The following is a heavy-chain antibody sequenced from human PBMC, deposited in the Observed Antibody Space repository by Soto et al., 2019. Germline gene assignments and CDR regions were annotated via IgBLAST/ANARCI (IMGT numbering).Heavy chain of an antibody. D-gene: IGHD3-10*01. CDR2: IYSGGST. CDR1: GFTVSSNY. V-gene: IGHV3-53*01. CDR3: ARGGVGGIWFGELSATRLATLGHFDY. Sequence: PGGSLRLSCAASGFTVSSNYMSWVRQAPGKGLEWVSVIYSGGSTYYADSVKGRLTISRDNSKNTLYLQMNSLRAEDTAVYYCARGGVGGIWFGELSATRLATLGHFDYWGQGTLVTVSS. J-gene: IGHJ4*02.